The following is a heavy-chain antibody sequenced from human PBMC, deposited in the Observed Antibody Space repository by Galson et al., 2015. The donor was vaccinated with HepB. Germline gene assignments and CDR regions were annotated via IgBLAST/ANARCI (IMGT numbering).Heavy chain of an antibody. V-gene: IGHV3-23*01. CDR3: AKVWELLRPVDY. CDR1: GFTFSNYA. J-gene: IGHJ4*02. CDR2: ISSSGGST. Sequence: SLRLSCAASGFTFSNYAMSWVRQAPGKGLEWVSTISSSGGSTDYADSVKGRFTISRDNSKNTLYLQMNSLRAEDTAVYYCAKVWELLRPVDYWGQGTLVTVSS. D-gene: IGHD1-26*01.